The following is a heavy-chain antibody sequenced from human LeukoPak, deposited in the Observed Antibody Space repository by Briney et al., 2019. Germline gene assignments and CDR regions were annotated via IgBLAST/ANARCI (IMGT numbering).Heavy chain of an antibody. CDR1: GGSFSGNY. Sequence: SETQSFTCAVYGGSFSGNYWSWIRQPPGKGLEWIGEINHSGSTNYNPSLKSRVTISVDTSKNQFSLKRSSVTAADTAVYYCASLPQVAAGSYWGQGTLVTVSS. V-gene: IGHV4-34*01. CDR3: ASLPQVAAGSY. D-gene: IGHD6-13*01. CDR2: INHSGST. J-gene: IGHJ4*02.